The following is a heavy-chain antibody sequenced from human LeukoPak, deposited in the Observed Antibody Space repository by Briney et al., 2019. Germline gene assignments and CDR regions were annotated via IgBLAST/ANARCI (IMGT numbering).Heavy chain of an antibody. CDR1: GGSISSSSYY. D-gene: IGHD1-7*01. J-gene: IGHJ5*02. Sequence: SETLSLTCTVSGGSISSSSYYWGWIRQPPGKGLEWIGSIYYSGSTYYNPSLKSRVTISVDTSKNQFSLKLSSVTAADTAVYYCARGDRVYNWNYGGLRRQWDNSYNWFDPWGQGTLVTVSS. CDR3: ARGDRVYNWNYGGLRRQWDNSYNWFDP. V-gene: IGHV4-39*07. CDR2: IYYSGST.